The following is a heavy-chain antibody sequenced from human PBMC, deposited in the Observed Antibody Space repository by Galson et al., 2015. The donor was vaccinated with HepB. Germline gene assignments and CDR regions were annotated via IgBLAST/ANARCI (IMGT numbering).Heavy chain of an antibody. V-gene: IGHV3-30-3*01. J-gene: IGHJ4*02. Sequence: SLRLSCAASGFTFSSYAMHWVRQAPGKGLEWVAVISYDGSNKYYADSVKGRFTISRDNSKNTLYLQMNSLRAEDTAVYYCARGGTAMPRDFDYWGQGTLVTVSS. CDR3: ARGGTAMPRDFDY. D-gene: IGHD5-18*01. CDR1: GFTFSSYA. CDR2: ISYDGSNK.